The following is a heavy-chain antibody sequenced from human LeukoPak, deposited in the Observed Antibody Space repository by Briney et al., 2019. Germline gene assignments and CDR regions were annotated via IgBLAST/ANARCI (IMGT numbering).Heavy chain of an antibody. V-gene: IGHV4-4*02. CDR3: VRVPNNWFDP. Sequence: SGTLSLTCAVSGTSISNNNWWNWVRQPPGKGLEWVGDIFNSSLKSRVTISLDTSKNQFSLKLSSVTAADTAVYYCVRVPNNWFDPWGQGTLVTVSS. D-gene: IGHD3-16*01. CDR1: GTSISNNNW. CDR2: IF. J-gene: IGHJ5*02.